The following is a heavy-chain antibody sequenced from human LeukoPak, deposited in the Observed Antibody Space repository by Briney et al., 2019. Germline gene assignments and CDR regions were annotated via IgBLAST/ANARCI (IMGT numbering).Heavy chain of an antibody. CDR3: AKGNYYDSSGYYRYYFDY. Sequence: GGSLRLSCAASGFTFSSYAMSWVRQAPGKGLEWVSAISGSGDRTHYADSVKGRFTISRDNSKNTLYLQMSTLGAEDTAVYYCAKGNYYDSSGYYRYYFDYWGQGTLVTVSS. V-gene: IGHV3-23*01. J-gene: IGHJ4*02. CDR2: ISGSGDRT. D-gene: IGHD3-22*01. CDR1: GFTFSSYA.